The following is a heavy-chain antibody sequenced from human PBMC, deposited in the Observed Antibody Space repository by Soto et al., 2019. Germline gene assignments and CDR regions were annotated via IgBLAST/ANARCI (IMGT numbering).Heavy chain of an antibody. CDR1: GFTFSSYA. CDR3: AKGAATVIPLEGAFDI. CDR2: ISGSGGST. D-gene: IGHD4-17*01. J-gene: IGHJ3*02. V-gene: IGHV3-23*01. Sequence: GGSLRLSCAASGFTFSSYAMSWVRQAPGKGLEWVSAISGSGGSTYYADSVKGRFTISRDNSKNTLYLQMNSLRAEDTAVYYCAKGAATVIPLEGAFDIWGQGTMVTVSS.